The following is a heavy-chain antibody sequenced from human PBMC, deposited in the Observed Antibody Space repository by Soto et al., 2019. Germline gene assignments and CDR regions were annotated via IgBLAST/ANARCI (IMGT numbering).Heavy chain of an antibody. Sequence: ASVKVSCKASGYTFTSYAMHWVRQAPGQRLEWMGWINAGNGNTKYSQKFQGRVTITRDTSASTAYMELSSLRSEDTAVYYCARGDSSGYPGPYYFDYWGQGTLVTVSS. CDR3: ARGDSSGYPGPYYFDY. J-gene: IGHJ4*02. V-gene: IGHV1-3*01. CDR2: INAGNGNT. D-gene: IGHD3-22*01. CDR1: GYTFTSYA.